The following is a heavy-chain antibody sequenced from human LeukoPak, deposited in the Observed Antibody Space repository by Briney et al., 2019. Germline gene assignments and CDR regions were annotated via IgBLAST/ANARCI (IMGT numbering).Heavy chain of an antibody. D-gene: IGHD5-12*01. CDR1: GFTFSSYS. CDR3: ARTATRGYSGYDLINWFDP. CDR2: ISSSSSTI. J-gene: IGHJ5*02. Sequence: PGGSLRLSCAASGFTFSSYSMNWVRQAPGKGLEWVSYISSSSSTIYYADSVKGRFTISRDNAKNSLYLQMNSLRAEDTAVYYCARTATRGYSGYDLINWFDPWGQGTLVTVSS. V-gene: IGHV3-48*01.